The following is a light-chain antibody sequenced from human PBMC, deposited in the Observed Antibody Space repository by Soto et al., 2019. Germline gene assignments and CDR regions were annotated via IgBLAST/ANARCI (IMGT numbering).Light chain of an antibody. Sequence: EIVLTQSPGTLSLSPGERATLSCRPSQSVSSTYLDWYQQKPGQAPRLLIYAASSRATGIPDRFSGGASATDFTLTISTLELEDFAVYYCRHYINSQWTFGQGTKVEIK. V-gene: IGKV3-20*01. CDR2: AAS. CDR1: QSVSSTY. J-gene: IGKJ1*01. CDR3: RHYINSQWT.